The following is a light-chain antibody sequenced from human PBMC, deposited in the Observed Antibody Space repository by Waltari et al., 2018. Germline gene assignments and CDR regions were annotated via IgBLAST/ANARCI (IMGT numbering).Light chain of an antibody. V-gene: IGLV2-11*01. J-gene: IGLJ1*01. CDR1: SSDVCRYTY. CDR3: CSYAGRYTFV. CDR2: EVN. Sequence: QSALTQSRSVSGSPGQSVTISCPGPSSDVCRYTYVSWFQQYPGKAPKLMIYEVNKRPSGVPDRFSGSKSGNTASLTISGLQAEDEADYFCCSYAGRYTFVFGTGTTVTVL.